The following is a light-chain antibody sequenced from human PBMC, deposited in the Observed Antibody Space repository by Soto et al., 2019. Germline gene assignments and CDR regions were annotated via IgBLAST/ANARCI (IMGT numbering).Light chain of an antibody. J-gene: IGKJ1*01. V-gene: IGKV3-20*01. CDR2: GAF. CDR3: QQYGSSPPWK. CDR1: QSVSNNY. Sequence: IVLTHSPGTLSVSPWERATLSCRASQSVSNNYLTWYQQKPGQAPRLLIYGAFTRATGIPDRFSGSGSGTDFTLTISRLEPEDFAVYYCQQYGSSPPWKFGQGTKVDIK.